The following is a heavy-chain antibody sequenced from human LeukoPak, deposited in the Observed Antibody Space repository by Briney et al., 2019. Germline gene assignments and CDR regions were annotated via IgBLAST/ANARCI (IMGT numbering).Heavy chain of an antibody. CDR3: ATSGGTSGPELDY. V-gene: IGHV1-2*02. Sequence: ASVKVSCKASGYTFTGYYMHWVRQAPGQGLEWMGWINSKSGGTNYAQKFQGRVTMTRDTSISTAYMEVSRMTSDDTAVYYCATSGGTSGPELDYWGQGTLVTVSS. D-gene: IGHD3-3*01. CDR2: INSKSGGT. CDR1: GYTFTGYY. J-gene: IGHJ4*02.